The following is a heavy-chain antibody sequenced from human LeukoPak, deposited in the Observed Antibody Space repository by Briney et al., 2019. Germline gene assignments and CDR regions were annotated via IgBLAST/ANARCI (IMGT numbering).Heavy chain of an antibody. D-gene: IGHD6-13*01. CDR3: ARGSGDSSWSDY. J-gene: IGHJ4*02. V-gene: IGHV5-51*01. Sequence: GESLKISCKGSGYTSTSYWIAWVRQMPGKGLERMGIIYLGDSDTRYSPSFQGQVTISADKSIGTAYLQWRSLKASDTAMYYCARGSGDSSWSDYWGQGTLVTVSS. CDR1: GYTSTSYW. CDR2: IYLGDSDT.